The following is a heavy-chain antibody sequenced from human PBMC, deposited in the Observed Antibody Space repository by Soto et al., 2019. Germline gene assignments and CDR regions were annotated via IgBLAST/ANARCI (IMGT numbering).Heavy chain of an antibody. J-gene: IGHJ5*01. CDR3: TRRSRWYYYGTASYYNLWFDS. CDR1: GGSISSSSYY. Sequence: PSETLSLTCTVSGGSISSSSYYWGWIRQPPGKGLEWIGSIYYSGSTYYNPSLKSRVTISVGTSKNQFSLKLSSVTAADTAVYFCTRRSRWYYYGTASYYNLWFDSWGQGTLVTVSS. V-gene: IGHV4-39*01. D-gene: IGHD3-10*01. CDR2: IYYSGST.